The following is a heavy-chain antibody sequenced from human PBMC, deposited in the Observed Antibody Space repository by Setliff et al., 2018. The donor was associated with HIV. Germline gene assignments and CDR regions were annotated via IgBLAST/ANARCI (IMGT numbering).Heavy chain of an antibody. V-gene: IGHV4-4*09. D-gene: IGHD3-10*01. CDR2: IFSSGNT. Sequence: SETLSLTCTVSGGSISSYCWNWIRQSPGRGLEWIGFIFSSGNTKYNPSLQSRVTMSIDTSKNQFSLKLTSVTAADTAVYCCARRIDNSGTFPDKNWFDTWGQGSLVTVSS. J-gene: IGHJ5*02. CDR1: GGSISSYC. CDR3: ARRIDNSGTFPDKNWFDT.